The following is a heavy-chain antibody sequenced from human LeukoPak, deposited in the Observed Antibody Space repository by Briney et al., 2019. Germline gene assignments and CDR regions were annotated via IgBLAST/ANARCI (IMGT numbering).Heavy chain of an antibody. CDR2: IKNDGAVK. V-gene: IGHV3-7*01. J-gene: IGHJ4*02. Sequence: GGSLRLSCAASGFTFSYHWMTWVRQAPGKGLEWVANIKNDGAVKNYVDSVKGRFTISRDNSKNTLYLQMNSLRAEDTAVYYCAEVKAFGYSYGYTSYYFDYWGQGTLVTVSS. CDR3: AEVKAFGYSYGYTSYYFDY. CDR1: GFTFSYHW. D-gene: IGHD5-18*01.